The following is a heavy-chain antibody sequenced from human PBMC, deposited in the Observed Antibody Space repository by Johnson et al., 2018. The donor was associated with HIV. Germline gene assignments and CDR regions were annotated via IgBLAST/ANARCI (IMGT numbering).Heavy chain of an antibody. D-gene: IGHD6-6*01. J-gene: IGHJ3*02. CDR1: GFSFSSYA. CDR2: ISFDGGDK. Sequence: QVQLVESGGGVVQPGRSLRLSCAASGFSFSSYAMHWVRQSPGKGLEWVAVISFDGGDKYYADSVKGRFTISRDNSKSTFFLQMNSLRAEDTAVYYCARDGSQLADAFDIWGQGTMVTVSS. V-gene: IGHV3-30*03. CDR3: ARDGSQLADAFDI.